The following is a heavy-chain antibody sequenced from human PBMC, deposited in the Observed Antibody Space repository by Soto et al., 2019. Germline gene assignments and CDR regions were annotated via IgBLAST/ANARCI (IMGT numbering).Heavy chain of an antibody. Sequence: SETLSLTCTVSGGSISSYYWSWMRQPPGKGLEWIGYIYYSGSPNYSPSLESRVTISEDTSKNQFSLKLSSVTAADTAIYYCAGGRDDYNGWYFDLWGRGTLVTRLL. CDR2: IYYSGSP. V-gene: IGHV4-59*01. CDR1: GGSISSYY. J-gene: IGHJ2*01. D-gene: IGHD4-4*01. CDR3: AGGRDDYNGWYFDL.